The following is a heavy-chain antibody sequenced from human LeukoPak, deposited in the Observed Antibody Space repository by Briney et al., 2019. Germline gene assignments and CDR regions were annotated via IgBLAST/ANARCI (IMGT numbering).Heavy chain of an antibody. J-gene: IGHJ4*02. CDR3: ARVTYYYDSSGYPIGGAFDY. D-gene: IGHD3-22*01. Sequence: SVKVSCKASGGTFSSYAISWVRQAPGQELEWMGRIIPILGIANYAQKFQGRVTITADKSTSTAYMELSSLRSEDTAVYYCARVTYYYDSSGYPIGGAFDYWGQGTLVTVSS. CDR1: GGTFSSYA. V-gene: IGHV1-69*04. CDR2: IIPILGIA.